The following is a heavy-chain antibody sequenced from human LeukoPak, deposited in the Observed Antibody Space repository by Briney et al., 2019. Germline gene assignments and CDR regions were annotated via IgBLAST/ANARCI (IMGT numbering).Heavy chain of an antibody. CDR3: ARANFLSCSSTSCLFDY. D-gene: IGHD2-2*01. Sequence: GASVKVSCKASEYTFTDYYLHWVRQAPGQRFEWMGWINPVSGGTNYVQKFQGRVTMTRDTSISTAYMELSRLRSDDTAVYYCARANFLSCSSTSCLFDYWGQGTLVTVSS. CDR1: EYTFTDYY. CDR2: INPVSGGT. J-gene: IGHJ4*02. V-gene: IGHV1-2*02.